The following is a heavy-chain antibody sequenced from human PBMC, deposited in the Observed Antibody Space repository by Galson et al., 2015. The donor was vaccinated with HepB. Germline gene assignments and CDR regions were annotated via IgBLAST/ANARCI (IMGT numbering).Heavy chain of an antibody. CDR1: GGSVNSYY. CDR2: IHSSGST. J-gene: IGHJ4*02. D-gene: IGHD5-24*01. CDR3: ARTDRDGYNKRGFDY. V-gene: IGHV4-59*02. Sequence: SETLSLTCTVSGGSVNSYYWSWIRQPPGEGLEWIGYIHSSGSTNYNPSLKSRVTISVDTSENQYSLRLSSVTAADTAVYFCARTDRDGYNKRGFDYWGQGTLVTVSS.